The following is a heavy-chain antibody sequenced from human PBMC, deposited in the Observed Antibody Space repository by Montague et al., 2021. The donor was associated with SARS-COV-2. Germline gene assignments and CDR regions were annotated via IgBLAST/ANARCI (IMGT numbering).Heavy chain of an antibody. V-gene: IGHV2-70*01. CDR1: GFSLTTSGVS. J-gene: IGHJ3*01. CDR3: ARIEENSVNISAFDS. CDR2: IDWDDDK. Sequence: PALVKPTQTLTLTCTFSGFSLTTSGVSVSWMRQPPGKALEWLALIDWDDDKFYTSSLRTRLTISKDTSKNLVVLTMTNMDPVDTATYYCARIEENSVNISAFDSWGQGTPVTVSS. D-gene: IGHD5/OR15-5a*01.